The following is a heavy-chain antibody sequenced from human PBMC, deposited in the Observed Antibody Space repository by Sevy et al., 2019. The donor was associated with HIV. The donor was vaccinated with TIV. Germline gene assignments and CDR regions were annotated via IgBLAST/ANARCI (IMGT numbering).Heavy chain of an antibody. V-gene: IGHV3-11*04. CDR3: ASAYYGSGSNEFYY. Sequence: GGSLRLSCAASGFTFSDYYMSWIRQAPGKGLEWVSYISSSGSTIYYADSVKGRFTISRDNAINSLYLQMNSLRAEDTAVYYCASAYYGSGSNEFYYWGQRTLVTVSS. J-gene: IGHJ4*02. D-gene: IGHD3-10*01. CDR1: GFTFSDYY. CDR2: ISSSGSTI.